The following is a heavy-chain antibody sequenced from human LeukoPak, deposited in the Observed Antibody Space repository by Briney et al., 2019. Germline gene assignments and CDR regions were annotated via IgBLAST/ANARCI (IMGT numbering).Heavy chain of an antibody. CDR2: IYYSGST. V-gene: IGHV4-59*01. J-gene: IGHJ5*02. CDR3: ARDRTPFVSTAGFDP. CDR1: GGSISSYY. D-gene: IGHD6-25*01. Sequence: SETLSLTCTVSGGSISSYYCSWLRQPPGKGLEWIGYIYYSGSTNYNPSLKSRVTISVDTSKNQFSLKLSSVTAADTAVYYCARDRTPFVSTAGFDPWGQGTLVTVSS.